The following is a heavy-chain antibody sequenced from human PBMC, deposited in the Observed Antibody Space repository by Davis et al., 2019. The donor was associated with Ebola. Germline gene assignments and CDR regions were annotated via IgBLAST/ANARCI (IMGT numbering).Heavy chain of an antibody. D-gene: IGHD2-8*02. CDR1: GFTFSSYS. CDR2: ISSSSSYI. Sequence: GESLKISCAASGFTFSSYSMNWVRQAPGKGLEWVSSISSSSSYIYYAESVKGRFTISRDNAKNSLTLQMNSLGADDTAVYYCARGRRLLADAFHIWGQRTMVTASS. V-gene: IGHV3-21*01. J-gene: IGHJ3*02. CDR3: ARGRRLLADAFHI.